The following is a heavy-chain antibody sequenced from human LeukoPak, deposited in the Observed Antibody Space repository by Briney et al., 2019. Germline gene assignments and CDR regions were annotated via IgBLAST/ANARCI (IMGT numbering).Heavy chain of an antibody. CDR2: ISSSGSTI. J-gene: IGHJ4*02. CDR3: ARARPVYYGGECGY. CDR1: GFTFSDYY. D-gene: IGHD3-10*01. Sequence: GGSLRLSCAASGFTFSDYYMTWIRQAPGKGLAWVSHISSSGSTIYYADSVKGRFTISRDNAKNSLYLQMNSLRAEDTAVYYCARARPVYYGGECGYWGQGTLVTVSS. V-gene: IGHV3-11*01.